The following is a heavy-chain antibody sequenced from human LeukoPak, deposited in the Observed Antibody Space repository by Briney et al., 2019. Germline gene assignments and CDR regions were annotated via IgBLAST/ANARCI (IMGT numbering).Heavy chain of an antibody. V-gene: IGHV3-48*03. CDR1: GFTFSSYE. J-gene: IGHJ4*02. D-gene: IGHD3-22*01. CDR2: ISSSGSTI. Sequence: GGSLRLSCAASGFTFSSYEMNWVRQAPGKGLEWVSYISSSGSTIYYADSVKGRFTISRDNAKNSLYLQMNSLRAEDTAVYYCARGLFSYYYDSSGYELDYWGQGTLVTLSS. CDR3: ARGLFSYYYDSSGYELDY.